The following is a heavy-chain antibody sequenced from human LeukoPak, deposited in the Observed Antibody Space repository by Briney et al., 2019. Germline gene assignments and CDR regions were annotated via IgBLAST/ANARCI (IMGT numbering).Heavy chain of an antibody. D-gene: IGHD6-19*01. J-gene: IGHJ5*02. CDR3: AREGIAVAGTWFDP. CDR2: INPNSGGT. CDR1: GYTFTGYY. V-gene: IGHV1-2*02. Sequence: ASVKVSCKASGYTFTGYYMHWVRQAPGQGLDWMGWINPNSGGTNYAQKFQGRVTMNRDTSISTAYMELSRLRSDDTAVYYCAREGIAVAGTWFDPWGQGTLVTVSS.